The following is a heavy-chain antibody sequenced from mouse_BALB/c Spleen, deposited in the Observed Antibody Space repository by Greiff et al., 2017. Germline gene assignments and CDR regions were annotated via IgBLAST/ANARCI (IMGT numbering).Heavy chain of an antibody. J-gene: IGHJ2*01. CDR1: GFTFSSYG. V-gene: IGHV5-6*01. CDR3: ARPTDYFDY. CDR2: ISSGGSYT. Sequence: EVKLMESGGDLVKPGGSLKLSCAASGFTFSSYGMSWVRQTPDKRLEWVATISSGGSYTYYPDSVKGRFTISRDNAKNTLYLQMSSLKSEDTAMYYCARPTDYFDYWGQGTTLTVSS. D-gene: IGHD1-1*01.